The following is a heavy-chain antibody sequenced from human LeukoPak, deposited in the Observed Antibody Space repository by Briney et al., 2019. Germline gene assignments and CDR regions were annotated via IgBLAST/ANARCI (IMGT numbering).Heavy chain of an antibody. CDR2: ISGSGGST. CDR1: GFTFSSYA. V-gene: IGHV3-23*01. CDR3: ARSSERKYYFDY. D-gene: IGHD3-22*01. Sequence: GGSLRLSCAATGFTFSSYAMSWVRQAPGKGLEWVSAISGSGGSTYYADSVKGRFTISRDNSKNTLYLQMNSLRAEDTAVYYCARSSERKYYFDYWGQGTLVTVSS. J-gene: IGHJ4*02.